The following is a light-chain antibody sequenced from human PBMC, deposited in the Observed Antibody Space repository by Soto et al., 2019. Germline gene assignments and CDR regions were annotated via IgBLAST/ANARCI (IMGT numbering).Light chain of an antibody. CDR3: QQYNNWPPT. CDR2: DVS. V-gene: IGKV3-15*01. J-gene: IGKJ5*01. CDR1: QSARSS. Sequence: EVVMTQSAATLSVSPGERATLSCKASQSARSSLGWYQQKPGQPPRLLIHDVSIRATGIPARFNGSGSGTEFTLTISSLQSEDFAVYYCQQYNNWPPTFGQGTRLEI.